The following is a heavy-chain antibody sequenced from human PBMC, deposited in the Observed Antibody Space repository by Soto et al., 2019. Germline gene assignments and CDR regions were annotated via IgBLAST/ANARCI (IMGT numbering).Heavy chain of an antibody. V-gene: IGHV4-59*02. CDR1: SSSVSSYY. D-gene: IGHD4-17*01. J-gene: IGHJ4*02. CDR3: AGGGMTTVPY. Sequence: SETLSLTCTVSSSSVSSYYWNWIRQSPGKGLEWIGYIYYSGYTNYNPSLKSRITISVDTSKNQFSLKLSSVTPADTAVYYCAGGGMTTVPYWGQGTLVTVSS. CDR2: IYYSGYT.